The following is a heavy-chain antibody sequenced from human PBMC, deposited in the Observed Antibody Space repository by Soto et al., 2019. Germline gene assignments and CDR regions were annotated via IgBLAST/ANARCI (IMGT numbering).Heavy chain of an antibody. CDR1: GYTLTGLS. CDR2: FDPETGET. J-gene: IGHJ4*02. CDR3: AKDLVSGAYDYYFDY. D-gene: IGHD5-12*01. Sequence: ASVKVSCKASGYTLTGLSMHWVRQAPGKGLEWMGGFDPETGETIYAQRFQGRVTVTEDTSTDTVYMELSSLRSEDTAVYYCAKDLVSGAYDYYFDYWGQGSLVTVSS. V-gene: IGHV1-24*01.